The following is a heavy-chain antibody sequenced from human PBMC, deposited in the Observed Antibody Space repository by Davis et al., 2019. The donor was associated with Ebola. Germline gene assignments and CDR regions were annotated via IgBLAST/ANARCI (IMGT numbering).Heavy chain of an antibody. CDR1: GDSISSGNDY. CDR3: ARGSLI. D-gene: IGHD3-9*01. V-gene: IGHV4-30-4*01. Sequence: MPSETLSLTCRVSGDSISSGNDYWSWIRQPPGKGLEWIGYIYYTGITDYNPSLKSRVTITVDTSKNQFSLQLNSVSAADTAVYDCARGSLIWGQGTLVTVSS. J-gene: IGHJ4*02. CDR2: IYYTGIT.